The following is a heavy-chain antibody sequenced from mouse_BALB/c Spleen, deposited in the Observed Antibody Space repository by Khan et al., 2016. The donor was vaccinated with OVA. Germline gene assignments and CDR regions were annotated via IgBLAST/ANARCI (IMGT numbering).Heavy chain of an antibody. J-gene: IGHJ3*01. CDR2: IWSGGST. CDR1: GFSFSSYG. D-gene: IGHD2-13*01. Sequence: QVQLKQSGPGLVQPSQSLSITCTVSGFSFSSYGVHWVRQSPGKGLEWLGVIWSGGSTDFNAAIISRLSINKDNSKSQVFFKMNSLQTNDSAIYYCARGGLPCAYWGQGTLVTVSA. CDR3: ARGGLPCAY. V-gene: IGHV2-2*02.